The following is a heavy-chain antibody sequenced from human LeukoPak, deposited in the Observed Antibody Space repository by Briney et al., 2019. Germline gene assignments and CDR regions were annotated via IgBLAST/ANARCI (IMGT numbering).Heavy chain of an antibody. J-gene: IGHJ4*02. CDR1: GFTFSSYS. CDR2: ISSSSSYI. D-gene: IGHD6-19*01. Sequence: GGSLRLSCAASGFTFSSYSMNWVRQAPGKGLEWVSSISSSSSYIYYADSVKGRFTISRDNAKNSLYLQMNSLRAEDTAVYYCARDGIAVAGIFDYWGQGTLVTVSS. CDR3: ARDGIAVAGIFDY. V-gene: IGHV3-21*01.